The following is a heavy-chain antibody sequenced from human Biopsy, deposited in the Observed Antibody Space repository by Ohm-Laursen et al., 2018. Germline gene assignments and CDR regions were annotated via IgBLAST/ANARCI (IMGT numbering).Heavy chain of an antibody. Sequence: LSLTCAASGFPFSTYAMSWVRQTPGKGLEWVSSINGGGDGTFYADSVKGRFSISRDNSKNTLYLQMNSLRVEDTAVYYCAKAGRGYIDYWGQGTLVIVSS. CDR3: AKAGRGYIDY. V-gene: IGHV3-23*01. D-gene: IGHD5-18*01. CDR2: INGGGDGT. J-gene: IGHJ4*02. CDR1: GFPFSTYA.